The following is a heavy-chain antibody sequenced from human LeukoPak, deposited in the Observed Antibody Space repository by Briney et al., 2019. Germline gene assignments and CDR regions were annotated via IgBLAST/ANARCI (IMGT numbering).Heavy chain of an antibody. D-gene: IGHD4-23*01. J-gene: IGHJ4*02. CDR2: IYYSGST. Sequence: GSLRLSCAASGFTFSSYEMNWIRQPPGKGLEWIGSIYYSGSTYYNPSLKSRVTISVDTSKNQFSLKLSSVTAADTAVYYCARENSLVTPRPLDYWGQGTLVTVSS. CDR1: GFTFSSYE. CDR3: ARENSLVTPRPLDY. V-gene: IGHV4-39*07.